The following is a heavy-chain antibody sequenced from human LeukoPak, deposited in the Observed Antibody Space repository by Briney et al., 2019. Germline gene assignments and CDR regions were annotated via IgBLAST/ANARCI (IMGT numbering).Heavy chain of an antibody. J-gene: IGHJ4*02. CDR1: GFTFSSYS. D-gene: IGHD3-3*01. CDR2: ISSSGSYI. V-gene: IGHV3-21*01. CDR3: ARDIYDRYFDY. Sequence: GGSLRLSCAASGFTFSSYSMNWVRQAPGKRLEWVSSISSSGSYIYYADSVKGRFTISRDNAKNSLYLQMNSLRAEDTAVYYCARDIYDRYFDYWGQGTLVTVSS.